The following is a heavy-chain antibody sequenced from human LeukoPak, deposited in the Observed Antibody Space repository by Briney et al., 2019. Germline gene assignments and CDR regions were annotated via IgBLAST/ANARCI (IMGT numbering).Heavy chain of an antibody. Sequence: SETLSLTCTVSDRSISNYYWSWIRQPAGKALEWIGRIYTSGSTNYNPSLKSRVTISVDKSKNQFSLRLSSVTAADTAVYYCARVSNYYDSSGYYYIFDYWGQGTLVTVSS. J-gene: IGHJ4*02. D-gene: IGHD3-22*01. CDR2: IYTSGST. CDR1: DRSISNYY. V-gene: IGHV4-4*07. CDR3: ARVSNYYDSSGYYYIFDY.